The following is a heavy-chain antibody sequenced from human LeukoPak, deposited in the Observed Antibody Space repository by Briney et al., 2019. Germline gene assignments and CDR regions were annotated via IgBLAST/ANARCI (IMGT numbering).Heavy chain of an antibody. CDR3: ARALDYYDSSGYIY. J-gene: IGHJ4*02. Sequence: SETLSLTCAVYGGSFSGYYWSWIRQPPGKGLEWIGEINHSGSTNYNPSLKSRVTISVDTSKNQFSLKLSSVIAADTAVYYCARALDYYDSSGYIYWGQGTLVTVSS. V-gene: IGHV4-34*01. D-gene: IGHD3-22*01. CDR2: INHSGST. CDR1: GGSFSGYY.